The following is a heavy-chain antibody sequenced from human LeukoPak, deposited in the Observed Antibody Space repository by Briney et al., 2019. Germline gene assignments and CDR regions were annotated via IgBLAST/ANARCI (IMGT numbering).Heavy chain of an antibody. D-gene: IGHD6-13*01. V-gene: IGHV4-38-2*02. CDR1: GYSISSGYY. CDR3: ARGSIAAAQLPLDY. Sequence: SETLSLTCTVSGYSISSGYYWGWIRQPPGKGLEWIGEIYHSGSTNYNPSLKGRVTISVDKSKNQFSLKLSSVTAADTAVYYCARGSIAAAQLPLDYWGQGTLVTVSS. J-gene: IGHJ4*02. CDR2: IYHSGST.